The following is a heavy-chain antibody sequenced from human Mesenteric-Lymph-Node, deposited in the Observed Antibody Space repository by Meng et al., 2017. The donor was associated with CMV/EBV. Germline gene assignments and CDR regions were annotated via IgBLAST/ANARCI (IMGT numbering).Heavy chain of an antibody. Sequence: GYYWSWIRQAPGKRLKWIGEIKHGGSTNYNPSLKSRVTISVDTSKTQFSLKLSSVTAADTAVYYCARGRLYYYGSGSYFRLDAFDIWGQGTMVTVSS. V-gene: IGHV4-34*01. CDR1: GYY. D-gene: IGHD3-10*01. CDR3: ARGRLYYYGSGSYFRLDAFDI. J-gene: IGHJ3*02. CDR2: IKHGGST.